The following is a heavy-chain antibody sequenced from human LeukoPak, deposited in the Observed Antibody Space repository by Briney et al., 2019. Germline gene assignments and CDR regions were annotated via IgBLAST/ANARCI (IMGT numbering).Heavy chain of an antibody. J-gene: IGHJ5*02. D-gene: IGHD3-16*01. V-gene: IGHV4-34*01. Sequence: TSETLSLTCAVYGGSFSGYYGSWLRQPPRKGLEWVGEINHSGSTNYNPSLKSRVTISVDTSKNQFSLKLSSVTAADTAVYYCARGGYDYVWGSLDWFDPWGQGTLVTISS. CDR3: ARGGYDYVWGSLDWFDP. CDR2: INHSGST. CDR1: GGSFSGYY.